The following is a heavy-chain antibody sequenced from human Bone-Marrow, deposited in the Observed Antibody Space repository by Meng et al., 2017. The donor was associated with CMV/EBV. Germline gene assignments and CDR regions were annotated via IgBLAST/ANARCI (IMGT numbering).Heavy chain of an antibody. J-gene: IGHJ4*02. CDR2: IYYSGST. D-gene: IGHD3-3*01. CDR1: GGSVSSGSYY. Sequence: SEPLSLTCTVSGGSVSSGSYYWSWIRQPPGKGLEWIGYIYYSGSTNYNPSLKSRVTISVDTSKNQFSLKLSSVTAADTAVYYCARAGFLEWLYTTYFDYWGQGTLVTVSS. CDR3: ARAGFLEWLYTTYFDY. V-gene: IGHV4-61*01.